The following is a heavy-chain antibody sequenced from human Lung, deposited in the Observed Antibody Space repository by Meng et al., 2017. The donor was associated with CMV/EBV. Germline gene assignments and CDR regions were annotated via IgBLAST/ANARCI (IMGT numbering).Heavy chain of an antibody. CDR3: SRGEGAIAVVPAANYYGLDV. V-gene: IGHV4-34*01. D-gene: IGHD2-2*01. Sequence: SETXSLTCAINSGSFSGYYWSWIRQPPGGAMEWIGEINQSGGPNYNPSLKSRVTMSIDTSEDQFSLKLSSVTAADTAVYYCSRGEGAIAVVPAANYYGLDVWXQGTTVTVSS. J-gene: IGHJ6*02. CDR1: SGSFSGYY. CDR2: INQSGGP.